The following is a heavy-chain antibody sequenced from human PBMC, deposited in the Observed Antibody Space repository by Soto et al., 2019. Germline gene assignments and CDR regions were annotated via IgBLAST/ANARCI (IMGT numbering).Heavy chain of an antibody. V-gene: IGHV1-46*01. J-gene: IGHJ3*01. CDR3: ASTPDGWGDAFDF. Sequence: ASVKVSCKASGYTFTSHYMHWVRQAPGQGLEWMGIINPSGGSTSYAQKFQGRVTMTRDTSTSTVYMELSSLRSEDTAVYYCASTPDGWGDAFDFWRQGTMVTDSS. D-gene: IGHD2-2*03. CDR1: GYTFTSHY. CDR2: INPSGGST.